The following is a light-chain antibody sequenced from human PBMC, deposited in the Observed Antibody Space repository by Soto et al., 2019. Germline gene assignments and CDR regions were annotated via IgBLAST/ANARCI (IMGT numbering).Light chain of an antibody. CDR2: AAS. J-gene: IGKJ2*01. V-gene: IGKV1-39*01. CDR1: QSISSY. CDR3: QQSYIIPLT. Sequence: DIQMTQSPSSLSASVGDRVTITCRASQSISSYLNWYQQKPGKAPKVLIYAASTLQSGVPSRFSGSGSGTDFTLTISCLQPEDFAPYYCQQSYIIPLTFGQGTKLEIK.